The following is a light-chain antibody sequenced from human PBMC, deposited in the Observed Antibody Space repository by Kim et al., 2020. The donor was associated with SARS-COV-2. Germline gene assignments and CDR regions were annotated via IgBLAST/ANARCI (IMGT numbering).Light chain of an antibody. J-gene: IGKJ2*01. CDR2: AAT. V-gene: IGKV3-15*01. CDR1: QSVKSS. Sequence: VAPGERGTLFCRDSQSVKSSLALVQQRPGQSPRLVIYAATTRATGIPTRFSGSGSGTEFNLTISSLQSEDFAVYYCQQYRDWPPHTFGQETKLEI. CDR3: QQYRDWPPHT.